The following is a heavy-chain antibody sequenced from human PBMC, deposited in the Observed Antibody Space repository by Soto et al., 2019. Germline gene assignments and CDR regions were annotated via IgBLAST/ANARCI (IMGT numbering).Heavy chain of an antibody. D-gene: IGHD3-16*01. J-gene: IGHJ4*02. CDR1: GFAFNDYA. Sequence: EVHLLESGGGLVQPGGSLRLSCAASGFAFNDYAMTWVRQAPGKGLEWVSDISDGDGATHYADSVKGRFTISRDDSKNTLYLQMDSLRAEDAAVYYCAKGRTFFDFWGQGTLVTVSS. V-gene: IGHV3-23*01. CDR3: AKGRTFFDF. CDR2: ISDGDGAT.